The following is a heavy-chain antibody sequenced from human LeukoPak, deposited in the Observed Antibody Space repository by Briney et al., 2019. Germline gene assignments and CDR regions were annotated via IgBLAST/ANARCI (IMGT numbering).Heavy chain of an antibody. J-gene: IGHJ4*02. CDR2: IYHSGST. CDR1: GGSISSSNW. V-gene: IGHV4-4*02. D-gene: IGHD2-15*01. Sequence: SETLSLTCAVSGGSISSSNWWSWVRQPPGKGLEWIGEIYHSGSTNYNPSLKSRVTISVDKSKNQFSLKLSSVTAADTAVYYCARVRGYCSGGSCYPELDYWGQGTLVTVSS. CDR3: ARVRGYCSGGSCYPELDY.